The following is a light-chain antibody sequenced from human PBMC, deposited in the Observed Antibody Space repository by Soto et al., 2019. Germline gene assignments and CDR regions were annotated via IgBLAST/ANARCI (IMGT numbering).Light chain of an antibody. CDR3: SSYASSSTLV. Sequence: QSALTQPASVSGSPGQSITISCTGNTSDIGDYKYVSWYQQHPGKAPKIMIYEVSNRPSGVSNRFSGSKSGNTASLTISGLQTEDEADYYCSSYASSSTLVFGGGTKLTVL. V-gene: IGLV2-14*01. J-gene: IGLJ3*02. CDR1: TSDIGDYKY. CDR2: EVS.